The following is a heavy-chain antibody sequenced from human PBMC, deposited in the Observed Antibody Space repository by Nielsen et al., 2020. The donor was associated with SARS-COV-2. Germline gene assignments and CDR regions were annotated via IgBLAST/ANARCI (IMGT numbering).Heavy chain of an antibody. CDR1: GDSISRGNDY. D-gene: IGHD3-9*01. J-gene: IGHJ4*02. V-gene: IGHV4-30-4*01. CDR3: ARLGRYYDTLSGYARHFDY. Sequence: SETLSLTCTVSGDSISRGNDYWNWIRQTPGRGLEWIGYIDNSGTTDHNPSLKSRVTISVDTSKNQFSLKVNSVTAADTAVYYCARLGRYYDTLSGYARHFDYWGQGSLVTVSS. CDR2: IDNSGTT.